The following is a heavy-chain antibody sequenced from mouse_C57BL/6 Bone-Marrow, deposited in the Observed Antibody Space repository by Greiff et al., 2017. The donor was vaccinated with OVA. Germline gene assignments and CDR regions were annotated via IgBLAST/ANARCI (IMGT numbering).Heavy chain of an antibody. CDR3: AIYYKGYFDV. D-gene: IGHD2-1*01. J-gene: IGHJ1*03. Sequence: VQLQQPGAELVMPGASVKLSCTASGYTFTGYWLHCVKPRPGQGLEWIGAIAPSNSYTHSNQKFTGKSTLTVDKSSSIAYMQLSSLTADDSAVYYCAIYYKGYFDVWGTGTTVTVSS. CDR2: IAPSNSYT. V-gene: IGHV1-69*01. CDR1: GYTFTGYW.